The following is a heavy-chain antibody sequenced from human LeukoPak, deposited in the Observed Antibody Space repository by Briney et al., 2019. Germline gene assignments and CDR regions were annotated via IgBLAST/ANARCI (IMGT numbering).Heavy chain of an antibody. J-gene: IGHJ4*02. Sequence: ASVKVSCKASGYTFTGYYMHWVRQAPGQGLEWMGWIDPNSGDTKYSQKFQGRVTMTRDTSISTAYMELSRLRSDDTAVYYCATQRGSYLWGTDFDYWGQGTLVTVSS. CDR2: IDPNSGDT. CDR3: ATQRGSYLWGTDFDY. CDR1: GYTFTGYY. V-gene: IGHV1-2*02. D-gene: IGHD3-16*01.